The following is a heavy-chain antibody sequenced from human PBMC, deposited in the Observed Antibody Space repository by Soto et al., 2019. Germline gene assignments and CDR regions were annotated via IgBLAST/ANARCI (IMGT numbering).Heavy chain of an antibody. J-gene: IGHJ4*02. D-gene: IGHD2-21*02. CDR2: IDNDGTTT. CDR1: GFTFSSYW. CDR3: ARDGGTATPFDC. V-gene: IGHV3-74*01. Sequence: GGSLRLSCAASGFTFSSYWIHWVRQVPGKGLVWVSRIDNDGTTTRYADSVRGRFTVSRDNARNTVYLQMNNLRADDTAVYYCARDGGTATPFDCWGQGTLVTVSS.